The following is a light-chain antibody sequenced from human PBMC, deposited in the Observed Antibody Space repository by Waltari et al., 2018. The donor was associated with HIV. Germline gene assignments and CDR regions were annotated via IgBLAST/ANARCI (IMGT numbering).Light chain of an antibody. J-gene: IGLJ2*01. CDR3: AAWDDSLSGPV. Sequence: QSVLTQPPSASGTPGQRVTISCSGSSSNIGSNYVYWYQQLPGTAPKLRIYRNDQRPSGVPDRFSGAKSGTSASLAISGLRSEDEADYYWAAWDDSLSGPVFGGGTRLTVL. CDR2: RND. V-gene: IGLV1-47*01. CDR1: SSNIGSNY.